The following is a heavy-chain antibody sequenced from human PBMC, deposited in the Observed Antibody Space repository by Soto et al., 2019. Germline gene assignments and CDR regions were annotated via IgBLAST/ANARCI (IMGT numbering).Heavy chain of an antibody. CDR3: ATRITMVRGQHGMDV. J-gene: IGHJ6*02. CDR2: IYYSGST. V-gene: IGHV4-31*03. CDR1: GGSISSGGYY. D-gene: IGHD3-10*01. Sequence: SETLSLTCTVSGGSISSGGYYWSWIRQHPGKGLEWIGYIYYSGSTYYNPSLKGRVTISVDTSKNQFSLKLSSVTAADTAVYYCATRITMVRGQHGMDVWGQGTTVTVSS.